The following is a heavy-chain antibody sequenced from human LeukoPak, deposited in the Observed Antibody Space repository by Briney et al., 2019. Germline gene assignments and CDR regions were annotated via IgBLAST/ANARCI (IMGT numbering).Heavy chain of an antibody. D-gene: IGHD3-10*01. CDR2: ISGGGDNR. V-gene: IGHV3-23*01. Sequence: GGSLRLSCAASGFTFSSYAMTWVRQVPGKGLEWVSGISGGGDNRYYADSVKGRFTISRDNSKNTLYLQMNSLRAEDTAVYYCAREIRGFAGGRYFDYWGQGTLVTVSS. CDR1: GFTFSSYA. J-gene: IGHJ4*02. CDR3: AREIRGFAGGRYFDY.